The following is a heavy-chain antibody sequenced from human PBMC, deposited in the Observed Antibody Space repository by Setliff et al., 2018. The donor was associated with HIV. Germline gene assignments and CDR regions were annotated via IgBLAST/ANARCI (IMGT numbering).Heavy chain of an antibody. Sequence: LRLSCAASGFTFDDYAMHWVRQAPGKGLGWVSGISWNSGSIGYADSVKGRFTISRDNAKNSLYLQMNSLRAEDTALYYCAKSVVGAFDYWGQGTLVTVSS. D-gene: IGHD1-26*01. V-gene: IGHV3-9*01. CDR3: AKSVVGAFDY. J-gene: IGHJ4*02. CDR1: GFTFDDYA. CDR2: ISWNSGSI.